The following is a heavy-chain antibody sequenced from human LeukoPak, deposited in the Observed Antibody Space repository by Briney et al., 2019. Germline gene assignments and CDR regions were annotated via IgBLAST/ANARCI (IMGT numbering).Heavy chain of an antibody. CDR3: ARDSMVRGVRPNYYYYMDV. D-gene: IGHD3-10*01. J-gene: IGHJ6*03. CDR1: SMCSYY. CDR2: IYYSGST. V-gene: IGHV4-59*01. Sequence: SETLSLTCTGSMCSYYWSWIRQPPGKELEWIGYIYYSGSTNYSPSFKSRVTISVDTSKNQFSLKLSSVTAADTAVYYCARDSMVRGVRPNYYYYMDVWGKGTTVTVSS.